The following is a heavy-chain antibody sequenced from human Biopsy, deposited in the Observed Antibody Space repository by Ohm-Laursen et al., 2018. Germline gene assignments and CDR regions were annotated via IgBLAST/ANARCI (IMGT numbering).Heavy chain of an antibody. CDR2: ISDSGST. J-gene: IGHJ4*02. Sequence: SVTLSFTCAVSGGSISSFYWTWIRQPPGKGPEWIGDISDSGSTNYKPSLKSRVIISVDTSKNQFSLNLSSGTAADTAVYYCARRDSGGRSFDHWGQGTLVTVSS. CDR1: GGSISSFY. CDR3: ARRDSGGRSFDH. V-gene: IGHV4-59*08. D-gene: IGHD2-15*01.